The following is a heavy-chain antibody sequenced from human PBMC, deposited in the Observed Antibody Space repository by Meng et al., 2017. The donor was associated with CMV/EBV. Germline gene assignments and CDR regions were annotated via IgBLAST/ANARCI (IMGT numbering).Heavy chain of an antibody. V-gene: IGHV3-21*01. CDR1: GFTFSSYS. CDR3: ARVQQLARGFDY. Sequence: GGSLRLSCAASGFTFSSYSMNWVRQAPGKGLEWVSSISSSSSYIYYADSVKGRFTISRDNAKNSLYLQMNSLRAEDTAVYYCARVQQLARGFDYWGQGTLVTVSS. J-gene: IGHJ4*02. D-gene: IGHD6-6*01. CDR2: ISSSSSYI.